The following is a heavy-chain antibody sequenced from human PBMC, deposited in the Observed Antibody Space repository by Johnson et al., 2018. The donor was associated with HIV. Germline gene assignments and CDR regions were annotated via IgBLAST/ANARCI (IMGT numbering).Heavy chain of an antibody. CDR1: RFTFSDYY. D-gene: IGHD5-24*01. CDR2: ISGSASTI. Sequence: QVQLVESGGGVVQPGRSLRLSCAASRFTFSDYYMSWIRQAPGKGLEWVSYISGSASTIYYADSVKGRFTISRDNAKNSLYLQRNSLRAEDTAVYYCARACRDGYTCDAFDIWGQGTMVTVSS. V-gene: IGHV3-11*04. CDR3: ARACRDGYTCDAFDI. J-gene: IGHJ3*02.